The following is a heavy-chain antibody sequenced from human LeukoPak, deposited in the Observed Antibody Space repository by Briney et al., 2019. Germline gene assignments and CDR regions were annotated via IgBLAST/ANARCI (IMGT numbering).Heavy chain of an antibody. CDR2: IIPILGIA. CDR1: GGTFSSYA. CDR3: AAPQKHCSGGSCYSFDY. V-gene: IGHV1-69*04. J-gene: IGHJ4*02. Sequence: ASVKVSCKASGGTFSSYAISWVRQAPGQGLEWMGRIIPILGIANYAQKFQGRVTITADKSTSTAYMELSSLRFEDTAVYYCAAPQKHCSGGSCYSFDYWGQGTLVTVSS. D-gene: IGHD2-15*01.